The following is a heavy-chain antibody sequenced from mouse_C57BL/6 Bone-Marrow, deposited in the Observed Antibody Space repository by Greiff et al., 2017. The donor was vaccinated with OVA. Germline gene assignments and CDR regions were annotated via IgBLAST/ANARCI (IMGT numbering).Heavy chain of an antibody. CDR3: ARLLYYDYDVGDY. Sequence: EVQRVESGGGLVKPGGSLKLSCAASGFTFSDYGMHWVRQAPEKGLEWVAYISSGSSTIYYADTVKGRFTISRDNAKNTLFLQMTSLRSEDTAMYYCARLLYYDYDVGDYWGQGTTLTVSS. CDR1: GFTFSDYG. V-gene: IGHV5-17*01. J-gene: IGHJ2*01. CDR2: ISSGSSTI. D-gene: IGHD2-4*01.